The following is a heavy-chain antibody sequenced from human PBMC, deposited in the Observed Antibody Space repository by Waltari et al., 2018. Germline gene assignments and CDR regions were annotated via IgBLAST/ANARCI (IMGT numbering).Heavy chain of an antibody. Sequence: QLQLQESGPGLVKPSETLSLTRTVSGGSISSSSYYWGWIRQPPGKGLEWIGSIYYSGSTYYNPSLKSRVTISVDTSKNQFSLKLSSVTAADTAVYYCARDKEPYYFDYWGQGTLVTVSS. CDR1: GGSISSSSYY. CDR2: IYYSGST. V-gene: IGHV4-39*07. J-gene: IGHJ4*02. D-gene: IGHD1-26*01. CDR3: ARDKEPYYFDY.